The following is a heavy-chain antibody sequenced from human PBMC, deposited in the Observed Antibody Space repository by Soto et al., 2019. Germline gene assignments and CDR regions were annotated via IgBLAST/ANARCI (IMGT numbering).Heavy chain of an antibody. V-gene: IGHV1-18*01. CDR3: VMVDNYVTPTPQDV. CDR1: GYIFFNYG. D-gene: IGHD3-16*01. Sequence: QVQLVQSGDEVKKPWASVKVSCKASGYIFFNYGIAWVRQAPGQGLEWMGWISPYTGNTHSATKIQGRLTMTTDTSTSTAYMDLGSLTSDDTAVYYCVMVDNYVTPTPQDVWGQGTTVTVSS. CDR2: ISPYTGNT. J-gene: IGHJ6*02.